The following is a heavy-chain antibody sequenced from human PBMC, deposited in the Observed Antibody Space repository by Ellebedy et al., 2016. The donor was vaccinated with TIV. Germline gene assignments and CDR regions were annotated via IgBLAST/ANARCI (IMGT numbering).Heavy chain of an antibody. CDR1: GVSVNSANYY. CDR3: SGAYGRATPKY. CDR2: FYSSGST. D-gene: IGHD3-10*01. Sequence: MPSETLSLTCTVSGVSVNSANYYWTWIRQPPGKGREWIGYFYSSGSTDYKPSLKSRVAISVDTSKNQFSLKLSSVTAADTAVYFCSGAYGRATPKYWGQGTLVTVSS. J-gene: IGHJ4*02. V-gene: IGHV4-61*01.